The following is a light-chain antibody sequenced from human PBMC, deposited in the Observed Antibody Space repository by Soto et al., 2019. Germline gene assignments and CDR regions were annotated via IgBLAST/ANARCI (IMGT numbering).Light chain of an antibody. Sequence: EIVLTQSPGTLSLSPGERATLSCRASQSVSSSHLAWYQQKPGQAPRLLIYGASTRATGIPDRFSGSGSGTDFTLTISRLEPEDSAVYYCQHYDNLPPLTFGGGTKVDIK. CDR3: QHYDNLPPLT. CDR2: GAS. V-gene: IGKV3-20*01. J-gene: IGKJ4*01. CDR1: QSVSSSH.